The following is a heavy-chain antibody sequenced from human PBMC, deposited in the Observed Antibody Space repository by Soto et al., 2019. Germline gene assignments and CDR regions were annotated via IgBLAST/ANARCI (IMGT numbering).Heavy chain of an antibody. CDR3: ARDRYSSSWYSSVPAGYFDY. V-gene: IGHV3-7*01. CDR2: IKQDGSEK. CDR1: GFTFSSYW. D-gene: IGHD6-13*01. Sequence: PGGSLRLSCAASGFTFSSYWMSWVRQAPGKGLEWVANIKQDGSEKYYVDSVKGRFTISRDNAKNSLYLQMNSLRAEDTAVYYCARDRYSSSWYSSVPAGYFDYWGQGTLVTVSS. J-gene: IGHJ4*02.